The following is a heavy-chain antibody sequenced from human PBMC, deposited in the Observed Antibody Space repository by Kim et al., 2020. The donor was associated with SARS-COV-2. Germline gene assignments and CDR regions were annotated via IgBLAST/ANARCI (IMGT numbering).Heavy chain of an antibody. CDR2: ISYSGNP. V-gene: IGHV4-31*03. Sequence: SETLSLTCSVSGGSIRSGGRFWTWIRQHPAKGREWIGYISYSGNPHYSPSLRSRVSISLQTSENQFSLRLTSVTAADTAVYYCARGQPLDYWGQGILVTVS. CDR1: GGSIRSGGRF. D-gene: IGHD2-2*01. J-gene: IGHJ4*02. CDR3: ARGQPLDY.